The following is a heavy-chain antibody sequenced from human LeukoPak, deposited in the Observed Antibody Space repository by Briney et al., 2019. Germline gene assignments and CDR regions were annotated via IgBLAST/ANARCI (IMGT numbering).Heavy chain of an antibody. D-gene: IGHD6-13*01. CDR1: GFTFSSYA. J-gene: IGHJ6*04. Sequence: TGGSLRLSCAASGFTFSSYAMSWVRQAPGKGLEWVSAISGSGGSTYYADSVKGRFTISRDNSKNTLYLQMNSLRAEDTAVYYCAKVVGIAAAGTPYYYYYGMDVWGKGTTVTVSS. CDR3: AKVVGIAAAGTPYYYYYGMDV. CDR2: ISGSGGST. V-gene: IGHV3-23*01.